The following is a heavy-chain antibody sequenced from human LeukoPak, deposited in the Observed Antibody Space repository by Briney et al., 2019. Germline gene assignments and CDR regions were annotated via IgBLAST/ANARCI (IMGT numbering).Heavy chain of an antibody. CDR2: IRFDGSNK. Sequence: PGGSLRLSCVGSAFTFGSYGMHWVRQAPGKGLEGVAFIRFDGSNKFYSESVKDRFTISRDDSKNTLSLQMNSLRAEDTAVYFCAKDRYYGSGSLAHWGQGTMVTVSS. J-gene: IGHJ3*01. CDR3: AKDRYYGSGSLAH. V-gene: IGHV3-30*02. D-gene: IGHD3-10*01. CDR1: AFTFGSYG.